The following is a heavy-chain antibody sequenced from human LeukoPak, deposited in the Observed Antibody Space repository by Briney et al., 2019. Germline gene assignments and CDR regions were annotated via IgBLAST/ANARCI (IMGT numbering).Heavy chain of an antibody. V-gene: IGHV4-4*07. CDR2: IYTSGST. Sequence: SETLSLTCPVSGGSISSYYWSWILQPAGKGLEWIGRIYTSGSTNYNPSLKSRVTMSVDTSKNQFSLKLSSVTAADTAVYYCAREQYYYDSSGPTDAFDIWGQGTKVTVSS. CDR3: AREQYYYDSSGPTDAFDI. D-gene: IGHD3-22*01. J-gene: IGHJ3*02. CDR1: GGSISSYY.